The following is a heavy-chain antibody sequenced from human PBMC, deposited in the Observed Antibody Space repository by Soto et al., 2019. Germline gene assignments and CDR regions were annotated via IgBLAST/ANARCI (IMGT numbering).Heavy chain of an antibody. CDR1: GFTFSTYA. D-gene: IGHD2-15*01. CDR2: ISYDGSNI. J-gene: IGHJ1*01. Sequence: QVQLVESGGGVVQPGRSLRLSCSASGFTFSTYAMHWVRQAPGKGLEWVAIISYDGSNIFYADSVKGRFTISRDNSKNTLYLQMNSLRAEDTAVYYCAQTYWYFQHWGQGTLVTVSS. CDR3: AQTYWYFQH. V-gene: IGHV3-30-3*01.